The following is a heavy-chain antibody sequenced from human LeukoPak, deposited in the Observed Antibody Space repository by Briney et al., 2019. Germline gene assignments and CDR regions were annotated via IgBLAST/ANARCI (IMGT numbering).Heavy chain of an antibody. J-gene: IGHJ4*02. CDR3: ATRPASETYYGVLDY. Sequence: PGGSLRLSCEASGLAFSRRAMTWVRQAPGKGLEWVSGITGSGGSTYYAESVKGRFTISRDNSKNTLYLQMNSLRAEDTAVYYCATRPASETYYGVLDYWGQGTLVTVSS. V-gene: IGHV3-23*01. D-gene: IGHD3-16*01. CDR1: GLAFSRRA. CDR2: ITGSGGST.